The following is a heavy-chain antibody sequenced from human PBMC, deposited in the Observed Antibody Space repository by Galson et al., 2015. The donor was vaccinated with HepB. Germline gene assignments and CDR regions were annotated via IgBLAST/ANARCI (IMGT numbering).Heavy chain of an antibody. Sequence: SLRLSCAASGFTFSSYGMHWVRQAPGKRLKWVAVISYDGSNKYYADSVKDRFTISRDNSKNTLYLQMNSLRAEDTAVYYCAKEEYSSSWSDYYYYMDVWGKGTTVTVSS. D-gene: IGHD6-13*01. CDR1: GFTFSSYG. V-gene: IGHV3-30*18. J-gene: IGHJ6*03. CDR3: AKEEYSSSWSDYYYYMDV. CDR2: ISYDGSNK.